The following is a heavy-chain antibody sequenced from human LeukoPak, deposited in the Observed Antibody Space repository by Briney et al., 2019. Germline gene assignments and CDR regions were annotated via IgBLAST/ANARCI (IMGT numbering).Heavy chain of an antibody. CDR3: ARANYGGGYYYYGMDV. CDR1: GGSISSYY. D-gene: IGHD4-23*01. J-gene: IGHJ6*02. Sequence: PSETLSLTCTVSGGSISSYYWSWIRQPPGKGLEWIGYIYYSGSTNYNPSLKSRVTISVDTSKNQFSLKLSSVTAADTAVYYCARANYGGGYYYYGMDVWGQGTTVTVSS. V-gene: IGHV4-59*01. CDR2: IYYSGST.